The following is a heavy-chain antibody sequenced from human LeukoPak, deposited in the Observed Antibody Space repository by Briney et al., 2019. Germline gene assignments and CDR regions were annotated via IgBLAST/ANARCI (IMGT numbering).Heavy chain of an antibody. CDR1: VYTFTGYY. Sequence: ASVKVSCKASVYTFTGYYMHWVRQAPGQGLEWIGWINPNSGGTNYAQKFQGRVTMTRDTSISTAYMELSRLRSDDTAVYYCARDTAMAIFDYWGQGTLVTVSS. D-gene: IGHD5-18*01. J-gene: IGHJ4*02. CDR2: INPNSGGT. CDR3: ARDTAMAIFDY. V-gene: IGHV1-2*02.